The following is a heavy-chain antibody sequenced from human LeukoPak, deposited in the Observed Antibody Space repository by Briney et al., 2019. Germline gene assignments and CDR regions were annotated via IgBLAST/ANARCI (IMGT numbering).Heavy chain of an antibody. CDR2: IHQSGST. V-gene: IGHV4-38-2*02. J-gene: IGHJ4*02. CDR3: ARDSDHTSMLFKGFDY. Sequence: SETLSLTCTVSGYSISSGYYWGWIRQPPGKGLEWIGNIHQSGSTYYNPSVKSRVSISMDTSKNQFSLKLNSVTAADTAVYYCARDSDHTSMLFKGFDYWGQGTLVTVSS. CDR1: GYSISSGYY. D-gene: IGHD5-18*01.